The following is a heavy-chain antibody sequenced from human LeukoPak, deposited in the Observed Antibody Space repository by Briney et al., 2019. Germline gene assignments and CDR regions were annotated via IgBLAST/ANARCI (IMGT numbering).Heavy chain of an antibody. CDR3: AKDAKYCSSTSCYTTIDY. V-gene: IGHV3-30*18. CDR2: ISYDGSNK. D-gene: IGHD2-2*02. J-gene: IGHJ4*02. CDR1: GFTFSSYG. Sequence: GGSLRLSCAASGFTFSSYGMHWVRQAPGKGLEWVAVISYDGSNKYYADSVKGRSTISRDNSKNTLYLQMNSLRAEDTAVYYCAKDAKYCSSTSCYTTIDYWGQGTLVTVSS.